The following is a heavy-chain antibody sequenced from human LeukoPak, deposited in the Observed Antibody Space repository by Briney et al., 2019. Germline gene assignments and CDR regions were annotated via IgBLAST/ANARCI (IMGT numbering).Heavy chain of an antibody. V-gene: IGHV6-1*01. CDR2: TYYRSTWYN. D-gene: IGHD2-2*01. Sequence: SQTLSLTCAISGDGVSSNSVTWNWIRQSPSRGLEWLGRTYYRSTWYNDYAVSVRGRITVNPDTSKDQFSLHLNSVTPEDTAVYYCARRLTQYDCFDPWGQGILVTVSS. J-gene: IGHJ5*02. CDR1: GDGVSSNSVT. CDR3: ARRLTQYDCFDP.